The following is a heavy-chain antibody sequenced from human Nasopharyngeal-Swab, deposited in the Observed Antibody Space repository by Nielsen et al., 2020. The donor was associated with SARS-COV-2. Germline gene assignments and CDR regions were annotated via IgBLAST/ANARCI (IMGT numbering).Heavy chain of an antibody. CDR2: IRSKAYGGTT. Sequence: WIRQPPGKGLEWVGFIRSKAYGGTTEYAASVKGRFTIPRDDSKSIAYLQMNSLKTEDTAVYYCTRDRLAVTTYYYYYHMDVWGKGTTVTVSS. D-gene: IGHD4-11*01. V-gene: IGHV3-49*02. CDR3: TRDRLAVTTYYYYYHMDV. J-gene: IGHJ6*03.